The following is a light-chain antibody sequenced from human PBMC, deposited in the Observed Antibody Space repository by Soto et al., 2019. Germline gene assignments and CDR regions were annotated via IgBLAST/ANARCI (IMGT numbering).Light chain of an antibody. V-gene: IGKV1-12*01. CDR1: QAIDSW. Sequence: QMTQSPSSVSASVGDRVTITCRASQAIDSWLAWYQQKPGEAPKLLIFTGSLLHSGVPPRFSGSGSGTDFTLTISSLQTEDFATYYCQQTLSFHPTFGHGTKVDI. CDR2: TGS. J-gene: IGKJ1*01. CDR3: QQTLSFHPT.